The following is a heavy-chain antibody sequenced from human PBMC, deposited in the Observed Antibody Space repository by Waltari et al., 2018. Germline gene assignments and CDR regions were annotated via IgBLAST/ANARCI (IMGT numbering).Heavy chain of an antibody. CDR1: GGSFSGYY. D-gene: IGHD6-19*01. J-gene: IGHJ5*02. Sequence: QVQLQQWGAGLLKPSETLSLPCAVYGGSFSGYYWSWIRPPPGKGLEWIGEINHSGSTNYNPSLKSRVTISVDTSKNQFSLKLSSVTAADTAVYYCARETLYSSGWYGSYWFDPWGQGTLVTVSS. CDR3: ARETLYSSGWYGSYWFDP. V-gene: IGHV4-34*01. CDR2: INHSGST.